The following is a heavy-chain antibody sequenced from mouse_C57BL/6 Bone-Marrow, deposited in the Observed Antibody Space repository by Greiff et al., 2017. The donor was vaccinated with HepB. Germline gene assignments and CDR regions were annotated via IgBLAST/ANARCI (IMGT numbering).Heavy chain of an antibody. CDR3: ARDNYYGSSYVGFAY. CDR2: INPNNGGT. D-gene: IGHD1-1*01. J-gene: IGHJ3*01. CDR1: GYTFTDYN. V-gene: IGHV1-18*01. Sequence: EVQLQQSGPELVKPGASVKIPCKASGYTFTDYNMDWVKQSHGKSLEWIGDINPNNGGTIYNQKFKGKATLTVDKSSSTAYMELRSLTSEDTAVYYCARDNYYGSSYVGFAYWGQGTLVTVSA.